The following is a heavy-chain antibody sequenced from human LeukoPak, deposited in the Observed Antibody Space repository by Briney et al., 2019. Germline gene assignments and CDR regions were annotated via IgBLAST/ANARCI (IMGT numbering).Heavy chain of an antibody. CDR2: INHSGST. D-gene: IGHD2-21*01. Sequence: SETLSLTCTVSGGSISSYYWSWIRQPPGKGLEWIGEINHSGSTNYNPSLKSRVTISIDTSKNQFSLKLSSVTAADTAVYYCARIGPYPADYWGQGTLVTVSS. J-gene: IGHJ4*02. CDR1: GGSISSYY. CDR3: ARIGPYPADY. V-gene: IGHV4-34*01.